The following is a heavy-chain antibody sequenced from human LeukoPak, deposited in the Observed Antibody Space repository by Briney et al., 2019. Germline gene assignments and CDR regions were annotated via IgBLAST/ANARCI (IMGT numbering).Heavy chain of an antibody. CDR2: INPNSGGT. D-gene: IGHD1-26*01. CDR3: ARHSGSYRLFDY. V-gene: IGHV1-2*02. CDR1: GYTFTGYY. J-gene: IGHJ4*02. Sequence: ASVKVSCKASGYTFTGYYMHWVRQAPGQGLEWMGWINPNSGGTNYAQKFQGRVTMTRDTSISTAYMELSRLRSDDTAVYYCARHSGSYRLFDYWGQGTLVTVSS.